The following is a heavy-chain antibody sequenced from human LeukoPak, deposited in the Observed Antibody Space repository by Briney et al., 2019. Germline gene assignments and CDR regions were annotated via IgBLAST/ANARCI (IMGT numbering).Heavy chain of an antibody. CDR3: ARAELFGDYYFDY. CDR1: GGSISSSNW. V-gene: IGHV4-4*02. D-gene: IGHD2-21*01. J-gene: IGHJ4*02. Sequence: PSETLSLTCAVSGGSISSSNWWSWVRQPPGKGLEWIGEIYHSGSTNYNPSLKSRVTISVDTSKNQFSLKLSSVTAADTAVYYCARAELFGDYYFDYWGQGTLVTVSS. CDR2: IYHSGST.